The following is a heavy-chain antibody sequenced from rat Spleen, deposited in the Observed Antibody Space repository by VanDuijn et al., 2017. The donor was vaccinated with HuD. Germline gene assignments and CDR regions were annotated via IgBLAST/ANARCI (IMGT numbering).Heavy chain of an antibody. CDR1: GFTFSNYA. CDR2: IKFEDFTP. J-gene: IGHJ2*01. CDR3: ARHTYSSYYFDY. Sequence: EVHLVESGGGLVQPGRSLKLSCAASGFTFSNYAMAWVRQTPTKGLEWVASIKFEDFTPYYRDSVMGRFTISRDDGESTLYLQMNSLRSEDTATYYCARHTYSSYYFDYWGQGVMVTVSS. V-gene: IGHV5-22*01. D-gene: IGHD1-2*01.